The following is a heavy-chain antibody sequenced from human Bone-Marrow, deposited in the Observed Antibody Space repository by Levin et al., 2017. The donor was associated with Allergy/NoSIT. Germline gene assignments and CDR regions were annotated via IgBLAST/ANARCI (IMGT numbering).Heavy chain of an antibody. CDR1: GGTFSSYA. V-gene: IGHV1-69*13. CDR3: ARVYCSSTSCYMDYGMDV. D-gene: IGHD2-2*02. Sequence: SVKVSCKASGGTFSSYAISWVRQAPGQGLEWMGGIIPIFGTANYAQKFQGRVTNTADESTSTAYMELSSLRSEDTAVYYCARVYCSSTSCYMDYGMDVWGQGTTVTVSS. J-gene: IGHJ6*02. CDR2: IIPIFGTA.